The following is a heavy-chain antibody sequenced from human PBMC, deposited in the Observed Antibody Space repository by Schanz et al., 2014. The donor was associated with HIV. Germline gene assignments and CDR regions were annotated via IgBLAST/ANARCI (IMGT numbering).Heavy chain of an antibody. Sequence: EVQLLESGGGLEQPGGSLRLSCAASGFNFNNYAMTWVRQAPGKGLEMVANMNQDGSRKYYVDSVKGRFTISRDNAANSLFLQMNSLRAEDTAVYYCAREREESIAYYYYGMDVWGQGTAATVSS. CDR1: GFNFNNYA. D-gene: IGHD1-26*01. V-gene: IGHV3-7*01. CDR2: MNQDGSRK. CDR3: AREREESIAYYYYGMDV. J-gene: IGHJ6*02.